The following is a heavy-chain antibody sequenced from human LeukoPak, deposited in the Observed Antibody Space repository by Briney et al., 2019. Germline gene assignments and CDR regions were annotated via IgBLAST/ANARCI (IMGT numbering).Heavy chain of an antibody. CDR3: ARHLSYSSSWHYDAFDI. Sequence: SETLSLTCTVSGGSISSSSHYWGWIRQPPGKGLEWIGSIYYSGSTYYNPSLKSRVTISVDTSKNQFSLKLSSVTAADTAAYYCARHLSYSSSWHYDAFDIWGQGTMVTVSS. D-gene: IGHD6-13*01. CDR1: GGSISSSSHY. J-gene: IGHJ3*02. CDR2: IYYSGST. V-gene: IGHV4-39*01.